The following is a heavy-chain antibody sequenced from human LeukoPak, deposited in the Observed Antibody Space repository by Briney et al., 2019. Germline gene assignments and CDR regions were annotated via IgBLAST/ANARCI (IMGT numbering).Heavy chain of an antibody. V-gene: IGHV1-18*01. D-gene: IGHD6-13*01. CDR1: GYTFTSYD. CDR2: ISAYNGNT. CDR3: ARVGQQLGY. J-gene: IGHJ4*02. Sequence: ASVKVSCMPSGYTFTSYDISWVRQALGQGLEWMGWISAYNGNTNYAQKLHGRVTMTTDTSTSTAYMELRSLRSDDAAVSDCARVGQQLGYWGQGTLVTVSS.